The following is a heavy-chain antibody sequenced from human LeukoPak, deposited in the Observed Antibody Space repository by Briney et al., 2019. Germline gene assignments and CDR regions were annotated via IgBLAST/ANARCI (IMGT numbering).Heavy chain of an antibody. CDR3: AKDGYQLPADPNTYYFDY. Sequence: GGSLRLSCAASGFTFSSYAMSWVRQAPGKGLEWVSAISGSGGSTYYADSVKGRFTISRDNSKNTLYLQINSLRAEDTAVYYCAKDGYQLPADPNTYYFDYWGQGTLVTVSS. CDR2: ISGSGGST. D-gene: IGHD2-2*01. J-gene: IGHJ4*02. V-gene: IGHV3-23*01. CDR1: GFTFSSYA.